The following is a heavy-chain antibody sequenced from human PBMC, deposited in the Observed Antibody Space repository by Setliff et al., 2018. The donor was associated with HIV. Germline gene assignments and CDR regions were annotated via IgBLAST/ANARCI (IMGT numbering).Heavy chain of an antibody. CDR3: AREETNRGELHD. CDR2: VSSDGKTR. J-gene: IGHJ1*01. V-gene: IGHV3-30*03. Sequence: GGSLRLSCAVSGFTFNSAWMNWVRQAPGKGLEWVAVVSSDGKTRFYAESVTGRFTISRDNSKNTVSLQMDSLRVEDTAVYYCAREETNRGELHDWGQGTLVTVSS. CDR1: GFTFNSAW. D-gene: IGHD1-7*01.